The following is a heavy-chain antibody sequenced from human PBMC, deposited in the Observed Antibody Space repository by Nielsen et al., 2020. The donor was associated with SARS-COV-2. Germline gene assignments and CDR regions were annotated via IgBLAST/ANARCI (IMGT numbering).Heavy chain of an antibody. D-gene: IGHD5-18*01. CDR3: AREVDTAMVWNYYGMDV. CDR2: INPSGGST. V-gene: IGHV1-46*01. Sequence: ASVKVSCKASGYTFTSYYMHWVRQAPGQGLEWMGIINPSGGSTSYAQKFQGRVTMTRDTSTSTVYMELNSLRAEDTAVYYCAREVDTAMVWNYYGMDVWGQGTTVTVSS. J-gene: IGHJ6*02. CDR1: GYTFTSYY.